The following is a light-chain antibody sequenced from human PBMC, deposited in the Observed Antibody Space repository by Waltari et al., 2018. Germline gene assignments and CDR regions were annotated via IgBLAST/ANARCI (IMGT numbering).Light chain of an antibody. Sequence: EIVLTQSPATLSLSPGERVTLSCRASQNIDIYLAWYQQRPGQAPRLLISDASYRATGIPARFRGSGSGTDFTLTISSLEPEDIAIYYCQQRSSWPLTFGGGTKVEFK. CDR3: QQRSSWPLT. J-gene: IGKJ4*01. V-gene: IGKV3-11*01. CDR1: QNIDIY. CDR2: DAS.